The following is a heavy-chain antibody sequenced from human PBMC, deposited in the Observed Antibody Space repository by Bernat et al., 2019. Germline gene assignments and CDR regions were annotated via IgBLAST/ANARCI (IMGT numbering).Heavy chain of an antibody. CDR1: GYTFTSYA. D-gene: IGHD3-16*01. V-gene: IGHV1-3*01. CDR3: ARGHNLMLINLDY. CDR2: INAGNGNT. Sequence: QVQLVQSGAEVKKPGASVKVSCKASGYTFTSYAMHWVRQAPGQRLEWMGWINAGNGNTKYSQKFQGRVTITRDTSASTAYMELSSLRSEDTAVYYCARGHNLMLINLDYWGQGTLVTVSS. J-gene: IGHJ4*02.